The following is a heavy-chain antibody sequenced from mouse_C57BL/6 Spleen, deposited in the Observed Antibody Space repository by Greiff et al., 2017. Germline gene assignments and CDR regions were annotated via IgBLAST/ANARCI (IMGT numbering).Heavy chain of an antibody. CDR3: AIIYYSNLGAMDY. V-gene: IGHV1-7*01. CDR2: INPSSGYT. Sequence: VQLQQSGAELAKPGASVKLSCKASGYTFTSYWMHWVKQRPGQGLEWIGYINPSSGYTKYNQKFKDKATLTADKSSSTAYMQLSSLKYEDSAVYYCAIIYYSNLGAMDYWRQGTSVTVSS. J-gene: IGHJ4*01. CDR1: GYTFTSYW. D-gene: IGHD2-5*01.